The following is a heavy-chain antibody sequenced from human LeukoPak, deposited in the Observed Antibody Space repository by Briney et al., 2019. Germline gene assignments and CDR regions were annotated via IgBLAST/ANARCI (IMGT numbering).Heavy chain of an antibody. V-gene: IGHV4-59*01. J-gene: IGHJ4*02. CDR2: IYYSGST. CDR3: ARVMRLGYSYGVFDY. Sequence: SETLSLTCSVSGGSISSYYWSWIRQPPGKGLEWIGYIYYSGSTNYNPSLKSRVTISVDTSKNQFSLKLSSVTAADAAVYYCARVMRLGYSYGVFDYWGQGTLVTVSS. D-gene: IGHD5-18*01. CDR1: GGSISSYY.